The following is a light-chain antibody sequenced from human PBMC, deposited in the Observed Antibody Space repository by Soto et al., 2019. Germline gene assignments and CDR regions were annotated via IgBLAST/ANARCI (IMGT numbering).Light chain of an antibody. J-gene: IGKJ1*01. CDR1: QSVSSY. CDR3: QQYGSSPWT. CDR2: GAS. V-gene: IGKV3-20*01. Sequence: IVLTQSPSTLSLSPGERATLSCMASQSVSSYLAWYQQKPGQAPRLLIYGASSRATGIPDRFSGSGSGTDFTLTISRLEPEDFAVYYCQQYGSSPWTFGQGTKVDIK.